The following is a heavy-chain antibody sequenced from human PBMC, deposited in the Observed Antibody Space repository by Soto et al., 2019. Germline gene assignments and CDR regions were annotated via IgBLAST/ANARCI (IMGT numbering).Heavy chain of an antibody. D-gene: IGHD6-6*01. Sequence: SETLSLTCTVSGGSISSGDYYRSWIRQPPGKGLEWIGYIYYSGSTYYNPSLKSRVTISVDTSKNQFSLKLSSVTAADTAVYYCARVPSRSSGGAYYGMDVWGQGTTVTVSS. CDR2: IYYSGST. V-gene: IGHV4-30-4*01. CDR1: GGSISSGDYY. CDR3: ARVPSRSSGGAYYGMDV. J-gene: IGHJ6*02.